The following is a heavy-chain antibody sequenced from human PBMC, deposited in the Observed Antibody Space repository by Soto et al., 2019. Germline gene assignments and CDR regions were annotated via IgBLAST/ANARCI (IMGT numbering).Heavy chain of an antibody. CDR3: ARGLSERSRAPHDMDV. J-gene: IGHJ6*02. Sequence: ASETLSLTCAVYGGSFSGYYWSWIRQPPGKGLEWIGEINHSGSTNYNPSLKSRVTISVDTSKNQFSLKLSSVTAADTAVYYCARGLSERSRAPHDMDVWGQGTTVTVS. CDR2: INHSGST. CDR1: GGSFSGYY. D-gene: IGHD6-25*01. V-gene: IGHV4-34*01.